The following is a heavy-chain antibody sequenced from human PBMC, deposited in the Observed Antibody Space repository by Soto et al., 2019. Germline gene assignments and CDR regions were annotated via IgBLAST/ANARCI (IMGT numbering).Heavy chain of an antibody. V-gene: IGHV3-21*04. CDR1: GLNFERCS. D-gene: IGHD1-1*01. Sequence: PGGSLRLSCAASGLNFERCSMNWVRQPPGKGPEWLASISPASTYIRYADSVKGRFTISRDNSKNTLYLQMNSLRFDDTAVYYCAKALDGIDDYFYGMDVWGQGTTVTVSS. CDR2: ISPASTYI. J-gene: IGHJ6*02. CDR3: AKALDGIDDYFYGMDV.